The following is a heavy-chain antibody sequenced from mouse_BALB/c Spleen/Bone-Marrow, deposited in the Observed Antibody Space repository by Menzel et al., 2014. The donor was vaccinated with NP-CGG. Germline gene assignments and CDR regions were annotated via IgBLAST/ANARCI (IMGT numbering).Heavy chain of an antibody. Sequence: EVKLVESGAELVKPGASVKLSCTASGFNIKDTYMHWVKQRPEQGLEWIGRIGPANGNTKYDPKFQGKATITADTSSNTAYLQLSSLTSEDTAVYYCASYYYGRAWFAYWGQGTLVTVSA. CDR3: ASYYYGRAWFAY. CDR2: IGPANGNT. D-gene: IGHD1-1*01. CDR1: GFNIKDTY. V-gene: IGHV14-3*02. J-gene: IGHJ3*01.